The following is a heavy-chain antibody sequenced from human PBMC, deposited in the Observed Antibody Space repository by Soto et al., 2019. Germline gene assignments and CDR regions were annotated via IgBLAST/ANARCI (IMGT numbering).Heavy chain of an antibody. CDR2: MNPNSGNT. V-gene: IGHV1-8*01. J-gene: IGHJ5*02. D-gene: IGHD2-2*01. CDR1: GYTFTSYD. Sequence: ASVKVSCKASGYTFTSYDINWVRQATGQGLEWMGWMNPNSGNTGYAQKFQGRVTMTRNTSISTAYMELSSLRSEDTAVYYCARAIVVVPAAILRRNSYWFDPWGQGTLVTVSS. CDR3: ARAIVVVPAAILRRNSYWFDP.